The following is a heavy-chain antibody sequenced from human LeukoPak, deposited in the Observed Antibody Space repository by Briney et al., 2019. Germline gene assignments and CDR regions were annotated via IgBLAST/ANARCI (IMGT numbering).Heavy chain of an antibody. D-gene: IGHD5-24*01. J-gene: IGHJ4*02. CDR1: GLTFKSFW. CDR3: ARERDGRFFDY. Sequence: GGSLRLSCAVSGLTFKSFWMSWVRQAPGKGLEWVANINQEASEKYFVDSVKGRFTISRDNAKNSLHLQMNTLTAEDTAVYYCARERDGRFFDYWGQGTLVTVSS. V-gene: IGHV3-7*01. CDR2: INQEASEK.